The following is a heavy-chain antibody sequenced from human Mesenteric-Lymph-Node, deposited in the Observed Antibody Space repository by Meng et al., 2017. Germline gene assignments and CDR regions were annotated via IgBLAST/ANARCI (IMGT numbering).Heavy chain of an antibody. CDR2: IWYDGSNK. CDR1: GFTFMSYG. CDR3: TRCFGDWFSGDH. Sequence: QVEVVGSGGGLVKPGGSLSLSCAASGFTFMSYGMHWVRQAPGKGLEWVAVIWYDGSNKYYADSVKGRFTISRDDSKDTIYLQMNSLRAEDTAVYYCTRCFGDWFSGDHWGRGTLVTVSS. D-gene: IGHD3/OR15-3a*01. V-gene: IGHV3-33*01. J-gene: IGHJ4*01.